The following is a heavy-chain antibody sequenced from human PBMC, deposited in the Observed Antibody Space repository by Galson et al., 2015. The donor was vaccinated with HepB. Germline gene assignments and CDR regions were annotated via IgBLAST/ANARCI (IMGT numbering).Heavy chain of an antibody. J-gene: IGHJ6*02. CDR3: ARNPASYDYYNMDV. Sequence: ISPGGTKYYADSARGRFTISRDNVKKSMYLHMSSLRVEDTAVYYCARNPASYDYYNMDVWGQGTTVTVS. V-gene: IGHV3-69-1*01. D-gene: IGHD3-3*01. CDR2: ISPGGTK.